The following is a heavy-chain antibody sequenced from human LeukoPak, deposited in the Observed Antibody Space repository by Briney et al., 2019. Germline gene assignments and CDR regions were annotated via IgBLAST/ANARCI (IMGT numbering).Heavy chain of an antibody. J-gene: IGHJ4*02. CDR2: MSGSGGST. CDR3: AKDSYYDYVWGSYRYTNQFDY. D-gene: IGHD3-16*02. CDR1: GFTFSNYG. V-gene: IGHV3-23*01. Sequence: GGSLRLSCAASGFTFSNYGMSWVRQAPGKGLEWVSGMSGSGGSTYYADSVKGRFTISRDNSKNTLYLQMNSLRAEDTAVYYCAKDSYYDYVWGSYRYTNQFDYWGQGTLVTVSS.